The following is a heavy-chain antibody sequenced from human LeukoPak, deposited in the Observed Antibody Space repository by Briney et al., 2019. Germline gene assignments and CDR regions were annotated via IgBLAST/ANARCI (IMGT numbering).Heavy chain of an antibody. V-gene: IGHV3-23*01. Sequence: GGSLRLSCAASGFTFSSYAMYWVRQAPGKGLEWVSGISGSGGSTYYADSVKGRFTISRDNSKNTVYLQMNSLRAEDTAVYYCTKTTAGYSSGRYPGWPVDYWGQGTLVTVSS. CDR1: GFTFSSYA. J-gene: IGHJ4*02. CDR3: TKTTAGYSSGRYPGWPVDY. D-gene: IGHD6-19*01. CDR2: ISGSGGST.